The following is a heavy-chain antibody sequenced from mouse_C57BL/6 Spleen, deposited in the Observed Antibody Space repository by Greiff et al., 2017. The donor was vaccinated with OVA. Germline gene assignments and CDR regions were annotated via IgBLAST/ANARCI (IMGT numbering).Heavy chain of an antibody. CDR2: IYPGDGDT. CDR3: ARGLLEDYYAMDY. Sequence: VKLMESGPELVKPGASVKISCKASGYAFSSSWMNWVKQRPGKGLEWIGRIYPGDGDTNYNGKFKGKATLTADKSSSTAYMQLSSLTSEDSAVYFCARGLLEDYYAMDYWGQGTSVTVSS. J-gene: IGHJ4*01. CDR1: GYAFSSSW. V-gene: IGHV1-82*01. D-gene: IGHD2-3*01.